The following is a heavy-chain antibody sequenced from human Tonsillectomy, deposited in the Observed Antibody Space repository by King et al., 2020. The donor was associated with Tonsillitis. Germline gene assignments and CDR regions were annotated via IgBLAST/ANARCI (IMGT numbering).Heavy chain of an antibody. J-gene: IGHJ4*02. Sequence: VQLVESGAEVKKPGASVKVSCKASGYTFTGYYMHWVRQAPGQGLEWMGWINPSSGGTNYAQNFQGRVTMTRDTSITTAYMALNRLRSDDTAMYYCARIGVTTPFTYWGQGTLVTVSS. CDR1: GYTFTGYY. V-gene: IGHV1-2*02. D-gene: IGHD2-15*01. CDR2: INPSSGGT. CDR3: ARIGVTTPFTY.